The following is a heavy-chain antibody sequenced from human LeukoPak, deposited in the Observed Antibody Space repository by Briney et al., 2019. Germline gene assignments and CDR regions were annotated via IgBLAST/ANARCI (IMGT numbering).Heavy chain of an antibody. CDR3: AKLEAVVMVRGVGFDY. V-gene: IGHV3-23*01. Sequence: AIFGSVGSTYYAASVKGRFTLSRDNSKNTLYLQMNSLRAEDTAVYYFAKLEAVVMVRGVGFDYWGQGTLVTVSS. J-gene: IGHJ4*02. D-gene: IGHD3-10*01. CDR2: IFGSVGST.